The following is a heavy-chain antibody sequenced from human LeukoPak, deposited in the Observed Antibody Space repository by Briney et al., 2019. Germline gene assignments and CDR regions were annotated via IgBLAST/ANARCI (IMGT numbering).Heavy chain of an antibody. V-gene: IGHV3-64D*06. J-gene: IGHJ4*02. CDR1: GFTIRSYA. Sequence: GGSLRLSCSASGFTIRSYAIHWVRQAPGKGLEYVAATTYNGDSTYYADSVKGRFTISRDSPKNTLYLQMSSLRAEDTAVYYCARGTTTYYFDYWGQGTLVTVSS. CDR3: ARGTTTYYFDY. D-gene: IGHD1-1*01. CDR2: TTYNGDST.